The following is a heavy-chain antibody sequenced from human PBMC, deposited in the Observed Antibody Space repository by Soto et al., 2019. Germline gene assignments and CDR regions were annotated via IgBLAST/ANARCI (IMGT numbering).Heavy chain of an antibody. D-gene: IGHD3-10*01. CDR1: GGTFSSYA. Sequence: QVQLVQSGAEVKKPGSSVKVSCKASGGTFSSYAISWVRQAPGQGLEWMGGIIPIFGTANYAQKFQGRVTITADEYTSTAYMELSSLRSEDTAVYYCARVGERGSGSYYNGDYYYYGMDVWGQGTTVTVSS. J-gene: IGHJ6*02. CDR3: ARVGERGSGSYYNGDYYYYGMDV. V-gene: IGHV1-69*01. CDR2: IIPIFGTA.